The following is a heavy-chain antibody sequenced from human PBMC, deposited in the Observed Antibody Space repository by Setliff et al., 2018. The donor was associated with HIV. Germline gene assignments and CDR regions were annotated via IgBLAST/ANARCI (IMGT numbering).Heavy chain of an antibody. CDR3: ARHRNLDRRGEAFDI. J-gene: IGHJ3*02. Sequence: SETLSLTCTVSGGSISSGGYYWSWIRQHPEKGLEWIGYIYYSGSAYYNPSLKSRVTISVDTSKNQFSLKLSSVTAADTAVYYCARHRNLDRRGEAFDIWGQGTMVTVSS. CDR1: GGSISSGGYY. CDR2: IYYSGSA. V-gene: IGHV4-39*01. D-gene: IGHD3-10*01.